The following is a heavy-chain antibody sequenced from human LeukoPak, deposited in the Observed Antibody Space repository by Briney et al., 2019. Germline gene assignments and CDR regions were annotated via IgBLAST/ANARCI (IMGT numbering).Heavy chain of an antibody. CDR1: GYTFTSYY. J-gene: IGHJ4*02. D-gene: IGHD2-15*01. V-gene: IGHV1-46*01. CDR3: ARVTVGSGGSIMGAYYFDY. CDR2: INPSGGST. Sequence: GASVKVSCKASGYTFTSYYMHWVRQAPGQGLEWMGIINPSGGSTSYAQKFQGRVTMTRDMSTSTVYMELSSLRSEDTAVYYCARVTVGSGGSIMGAYYFDYWGQGTLVTVSS.